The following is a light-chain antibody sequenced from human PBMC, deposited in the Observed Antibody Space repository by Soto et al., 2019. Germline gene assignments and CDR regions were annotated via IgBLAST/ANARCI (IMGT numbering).Light chain of an antibody. CDR3: QQYNSYSYT. V-gene: IGKV1-5*03. CDR2: KAS. CDR1: QSISSW. J-gene: IGKJ2*01. Sequence: DIQMTQSPSTLSASVGDRVTITCRASQSISSWLAWYQQKPGKAPKLLIYKASSLESGVPSRFSGSGSGTEFTLNISSLQPDDLATYYCQQYNSYSYTFGQGTKLEIK.